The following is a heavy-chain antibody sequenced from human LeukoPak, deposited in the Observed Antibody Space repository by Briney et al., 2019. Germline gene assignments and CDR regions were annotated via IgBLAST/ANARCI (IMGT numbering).Heavy chain of an antibody. J-gene: IGHJ4*02. CDR3: ASTTSLAVAGYYFDY. Sequence: GASVKVSCKASGYTFTSYYMHWVRQAPGQGLEWMGIINPSGGSTSYAQKSQGRVTMTRDTSTSTVYMELSSLRSEDTAVYYCASTTSLAVAGYYFDYWGQGTPVTVSS. CDR1: GYTFTSYY. V-gene: IGHV1-46*01. D-gene: IGHD6-19*01. CDR2: INPSGGST.